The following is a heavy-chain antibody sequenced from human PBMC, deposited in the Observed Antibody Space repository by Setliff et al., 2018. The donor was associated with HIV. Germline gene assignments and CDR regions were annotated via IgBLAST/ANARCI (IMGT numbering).Heavy chain of an antibody. D-gene: IGHD5-12*01. CDR2: IFPGGAT. J-gene: IGHJ4*02. CDR1: GVSISSYY. V-gene: IGHV4-59*01. Sequence: SETLSLTCSVSGVSISSYYWSWIRHSPGKGLEWIGIIFPGGATNYNPSLTSRVTISVDTSKNHPFLKLTSVTTADTAVYFCAKSSPSIGYITDCWGQGAPVTVA. CDR3: AKSSPSIGYITDC.